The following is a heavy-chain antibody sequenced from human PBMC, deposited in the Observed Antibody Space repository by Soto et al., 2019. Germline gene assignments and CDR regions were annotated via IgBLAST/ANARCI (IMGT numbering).Heavy chain of an antibody. D-gene: IGHD1-26*01. CDR1: GFTFDDYA. CDR3: AKDLYGGATTLDY. J-gene: IGHJ4*02. Sequence: EVQLVESGGGLVQPGRSLRLSCAASGFTFDDYAMHWVRQAPGKGLEWVSGISWNSGSIGYADSVKGRFTISRDNAKNSLYLQMNSLRAEDTALYYSAKDLYGGATTLDYWGQGTLVTVSS. V-gene: IGHV3-9*01. CDR2: ISWNSGSI.